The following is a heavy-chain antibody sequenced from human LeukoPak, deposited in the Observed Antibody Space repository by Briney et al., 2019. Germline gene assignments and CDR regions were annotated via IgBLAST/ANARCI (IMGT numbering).Heavy chain of an antibody. CDR3: ARAGTAMVLDYFDY. D-gene: IGHD5-18*01. Sequence: SETLSLTCTVSGGSISSYYWSWIRQPPGKGLEWIGNIYYSGSTNYNPSLKSRVTISVDTSKNKFSLKLSSVTAADTAVYYCARAGTAMVLDYFDYWGQGTLVTVSS. CDR1: GGSISSYY. J-gene: IGHJ4*02. CDR2: IYYSGST. V-gene: IGHV4-59*01.